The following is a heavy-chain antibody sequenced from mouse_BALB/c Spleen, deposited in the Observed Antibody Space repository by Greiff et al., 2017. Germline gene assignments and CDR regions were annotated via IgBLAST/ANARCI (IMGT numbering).Heavy chain of an antibody. Sequence: EVMLVESGGGLVKPGGSLKLSCAASGFTFSSYAMSWVRQTPEKRLEWVASISSGGSTYYPDSVKGRFTISRDNARNILYLQMSSLRSKDTAMYYSARFSTMITFYAMDYWGQGTSVTVSS. J-gene: IGHJ4*01. D-gene: IGHD2-4*01. CDR2: ISSGGST. CDR3: ARFSTMITFYAMDY. V-gene: IGHV5-6-5*01. CDR1: GFTFSSYA.